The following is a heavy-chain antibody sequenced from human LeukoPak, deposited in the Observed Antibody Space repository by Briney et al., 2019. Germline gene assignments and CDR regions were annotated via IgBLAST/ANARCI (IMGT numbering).Heavy chain of an antibody. V-gene: IGHV1-2*02. CDR2: INPNSGDT. CDR3: ARIKWAAAND. D-gene: IGHD6-13*01. Sequence: ASVKVSCKASGYTFTGYYMHWVRQATGQGLEWMGWINPNSGDTNYAQNSQGRVTMTRDTSINTAYMELSSLRSDDTAVYYCARIKWAAANDWGQGTLVTVSS. CDR1: GYTFTGYY. J-gene: IGHJ4*02.